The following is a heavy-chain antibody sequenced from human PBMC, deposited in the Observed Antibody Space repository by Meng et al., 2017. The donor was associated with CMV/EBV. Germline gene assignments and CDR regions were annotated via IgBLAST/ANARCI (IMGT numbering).Heavy chain of an antibody. CDR3: ARVTSSSWTIDY. V-gene: IGHV4-34*01. D-gene: IGHD6-13*01. Sequence: SETLSLTCAVYGGSFSGYDWTWIRQSPGKGLEWIGEINHRGSTNYNPSLKSRLTISLDTSKNQFSLKLKSVTAADTAVYYCARVTSSSWTIDYWGQGTLVTVSS. CDR1: GGSFSGYD. J-gene: IGHJ4*02. CDR2: INHRGST.